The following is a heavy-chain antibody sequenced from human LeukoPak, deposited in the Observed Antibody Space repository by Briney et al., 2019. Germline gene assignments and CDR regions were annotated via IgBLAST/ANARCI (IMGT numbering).Heavy chain of an antibody. D-gene: IGHD2-21*02. V-gene: IGHV1-46*01. Sequence: ASVTVSCTASGYTFTSYFMHWVRQAPGQGLEWMGIINPSGGSTSYAQKFQGRVTMTRDMSTSTVYMELSSLRSDDTAVYYCARAYCGGDRSFDYWGQGTLVTVSS. CDR2: INPSGGST. CDR3: ARAYCGGDRSFDY. J-gene: IGHJ4*02. CDR1: GYTFTSYF.